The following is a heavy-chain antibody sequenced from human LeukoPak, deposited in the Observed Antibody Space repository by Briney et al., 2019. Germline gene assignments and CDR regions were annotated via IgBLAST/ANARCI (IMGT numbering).Heavy chain of an antibody. CDR3: ARDGYCSSTSCYGFDY. D-gene: IGHD2-2*03. V-gene: IGHV3-48*04. J-gene: IGHJ4*02. CDR2: ISSSSSTI. Sequence: PGGSLRLSCAASGFTFSSYAMSWVRQAPGKGLEWVSYISSSSSTIYYADSVKGRFTISRDNAKNSLYLQMNSLRAEDTAVYYCARDGYCSSTSCYGFDYWAQGTLVTVSS. CDR1: GFTFSSYA.